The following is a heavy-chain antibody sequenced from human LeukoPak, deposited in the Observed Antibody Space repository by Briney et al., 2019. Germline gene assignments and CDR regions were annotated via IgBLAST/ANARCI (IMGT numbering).Heavy chain of an antibody. Sequence: SETLSLTCTVSGGSISSGGYYWSWIRQHPGKGLEWIGYIYYSGNTYYNPSLKSRVTISVDTSKNQFSLKVSSVTAADTAVYYCARVSPVDYGGWWFDPWGQGTLVTVSS. J-gene: IGHJ5*02. CDR3: ARVSPVDYGGWWFDP. V-gene: IGHV4-31*03. CDR1: GGSISSGGYY. D-gene: IGHD4-23*01. CDR2: IYYSGNT.